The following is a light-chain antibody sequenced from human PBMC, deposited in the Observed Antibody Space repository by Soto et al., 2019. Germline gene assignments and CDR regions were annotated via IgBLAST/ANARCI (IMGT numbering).Light chain of an antibody. J-gene: IGLJ2*01. V-gene: IGLV2-11*01. CDR3: CSYAGSYTVV. CDR1: SSYVGGYNY. Sequence: QPVLTQPRSVSGSPGQSVTISCTGTSSYVGGYNYVSWYQQHPGKAPKLIIYDVNKRPSGVPDRFSGSKSGNTASLTISGLQAEYEADYYCCSYAGSYTVVFGGGTKVTVL. CDR2: DVN.